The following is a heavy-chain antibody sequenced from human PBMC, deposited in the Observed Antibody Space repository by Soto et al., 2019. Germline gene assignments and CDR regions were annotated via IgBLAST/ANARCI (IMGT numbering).Heavy chain of an antibody. J-gene: IGHJ4*01. CDR1: GGSISGSY. V-gene: IGHV4-59*01. Sequence: SETLSLTCTVSGGSISGSYWSWIRQTPGKVLEWVGYIHYSGSTNYNPSLKSRVTMSVDSAKNQFSLQLSSVTAADTAVYFCTKYRRTDAEGYSFDYWGQEPWSPSPQ. CDR2: IHYSGST. CDR3: TKYRRTDAEGYSFDY. D-gene: IGHD2-15*01.